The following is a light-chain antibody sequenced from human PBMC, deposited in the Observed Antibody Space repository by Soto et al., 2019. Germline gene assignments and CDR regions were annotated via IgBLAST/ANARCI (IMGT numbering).Light chain of an antibody. CDR3: GTWDSSLSAVV. CDR1: SSNIGNNY. Sequence: QSVLTQPTSVSAAPGQKVTISCSGSSSNIGNNYVSWYQQLPGTAPKLLIYDNNNRPSGIPDRSSGSKSGTSATLGITGLQTGDEADYYCGTWDSSLSAVVFGGGTKLTVL. J-gene: IGLJ2*01. CDR2: DNN. V-gene: IGLV1-51*01.